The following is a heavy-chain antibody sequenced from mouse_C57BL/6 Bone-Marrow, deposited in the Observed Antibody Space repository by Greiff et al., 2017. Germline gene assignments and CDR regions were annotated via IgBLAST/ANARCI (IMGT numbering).Heavy chain of an antibody. CDR2: ILPGSGST. D-gene: IGHD1-1*01. J-gene: IGHJ2*01. CDR3: AGRGLHYYGSSCGDY. Sequence: QVQLQQSGAELMKPGASVKLSCKATGYTFTGYWIEWVKQRPGHGLEWIGEILPGSGSTNYNEKFKGKATFTADTSSNTAYMQLSSLTTEDSAIYYCAGRGLHYYGSSCGDYWGQGTTLTVSS. CDR1: GYTFTGYW. V-gene: IGHV1-9*01.